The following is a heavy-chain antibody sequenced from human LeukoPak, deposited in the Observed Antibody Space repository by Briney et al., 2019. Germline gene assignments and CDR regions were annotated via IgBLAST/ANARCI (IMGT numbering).Heavy chain of an antibody. CDR2: MSSSRIYM. J-gene: IGHJ4*01. CDR3: ARAPLVSCRGAFCYPLDY. CDR1: GFTFSSYS. D-gene: IGHD2-15*01. Sequence: GGALRLSCAASGFTFSSYSMNWVRQAPGKGLEWVSSMSSSRIYMFYADSVKGRFTISRDISRNTVYLQMNSLRVDDTAVYFCARAPLVSCRGAFCYPLDYWGHGILITVSS. V-gene: IGHV3-21*04.